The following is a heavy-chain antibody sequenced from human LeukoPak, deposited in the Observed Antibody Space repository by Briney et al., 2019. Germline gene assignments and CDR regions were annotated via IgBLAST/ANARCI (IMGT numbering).Heavy chain of an antibody. CDR1: GYSISSGYY. CDR3: ARRGSGSIFDY. Sequence: SETLSLTCTVSGYSISSGYYWGWIRPPPGKGLEWIGSIYHSGSTYYNPSLKSRVTISVDTSKNQFSLKLSSVTAADTAVYYCARRGSGSIFDYWGQGTLVTVSS. J-gene: IGHJ4*02. V-gene: IGHV4-38-2*02. CDR2: IYHSGST. D-gene: IGHD6-19*01.